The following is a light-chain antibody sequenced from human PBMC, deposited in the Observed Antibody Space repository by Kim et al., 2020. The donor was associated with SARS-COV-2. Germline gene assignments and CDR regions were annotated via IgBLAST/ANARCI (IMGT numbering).Light chain of an antibody. J-gene: IGLJ3*02. CDR3: QSYDSSLSGWV. V-gene: IGLV1-40*01. CDR1: SSNIGAGYD. CDR2: GNS. Sequence: QRVTIPCTGSSSNIGAGYDVHWYQQLPGTAPKLLLYGNSNRPSGVPDRFSGSKSGTSASLAITGLQAEDEADYYCQSYDSSLSGWVFGGGTKLTVL.